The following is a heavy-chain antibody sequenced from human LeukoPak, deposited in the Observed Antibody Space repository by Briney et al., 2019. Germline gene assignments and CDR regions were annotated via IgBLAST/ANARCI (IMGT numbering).Heavy chain of an antibody. D-gene: IGHD3-22*01. CDR2: INHSGYT. Sequence: PSETLSLTCAVYGESSFSSYYWSWIRQTPGGALEWIGEINHSGYTNYNPSLKSRVTPSIDTSKNQFSLRLNSVTAADTAVYYCSRQVVGNDYWGQGTLVTVCS. V-gene: IGHV4-34*01. J-gene: IGHJ4*02. CDR1: GESSFSSYY. CDR3: SRQVVGNDY.